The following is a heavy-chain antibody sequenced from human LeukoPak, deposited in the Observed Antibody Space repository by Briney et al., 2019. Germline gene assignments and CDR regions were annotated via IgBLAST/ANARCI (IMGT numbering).Heavy chain of an antibody. CDR3: ARGLFTGGTYYGY. CDR1: GFTFSNYA. D-gene: IGHD1-26*01. V-gene: IGHV3-30-3*01. Sequence: GGSLRLSCAASGFTFSNYAMHWVGPAPGKWPAWVAVISYDGSSKQYADSVKGRFPISRDNSRNMLYLQMNRLSAEDTAVYYCARGLFTGGTYYGYWGQGTLVTVSS. J-gene: IGHJ4*02. CDR2: ISYDGSSK.